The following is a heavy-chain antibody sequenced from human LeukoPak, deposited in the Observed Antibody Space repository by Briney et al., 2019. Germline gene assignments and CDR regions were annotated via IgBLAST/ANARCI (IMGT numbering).Heavy chain of an antibody. CDR3: ARGPDDAFDI. CDR2: IYYSGST. Sequence: SETLPLTCTVSGGSISSSSYYWGWIRQPPGKGLEWIGSIYYSGSTYYNPSLKSRVTISVDTSKNQFSLKLSSVTAADTAVYYCARGPDDAFDIWGQGTMVTVSS. J-gene: IGHJ3*02. V-gene: IGHV4-39*07. CDR1: GGSISSSSYY.